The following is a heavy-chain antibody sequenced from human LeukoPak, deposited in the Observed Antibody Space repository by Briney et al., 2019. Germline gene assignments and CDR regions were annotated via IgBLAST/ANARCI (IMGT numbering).Heavy chain of an antibody. Sequence: SSETLSLTCAVYGGSFSGYYWSWIRQPPGKGLEWIGEINHSGSTNYNPSLKSRVTISVDTSKNQFSLKLSSVTAADTAVYYCASGSGNDSSGYYQYYFDYWAREPWSPSPQ. CDR1: GGSFSGYY. D-gene: IGHD3-22*01. V-gene: IGHV4-34*01. J-gene: IGHJ4*02. CDR3: ASGSGNDSSGYYQYYFDY. CDR2: INHSGST.